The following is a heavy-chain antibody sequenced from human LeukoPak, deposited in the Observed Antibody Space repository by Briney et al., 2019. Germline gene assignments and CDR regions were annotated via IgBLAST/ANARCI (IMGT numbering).Heavy chain of an antibody. J-gene: IGHJ3*02. CDR1: GFTFSSYS. V-gene: IGHV3-21*01. D-gene: IGHD1-26*01. Sequence: GGSLRLSCAASGFTFSSYSMNWVRQPPGKGLEWVSSISSSSSYIYYADLVKGRFTISRDNAKNSLYLQMNSLRAEDTAVYYCARDVTGGSYFLYDIWGQGTMVTVSS. CDR3: ARDVTGGSYFLYDI. CDR2: ISSSSSYI.